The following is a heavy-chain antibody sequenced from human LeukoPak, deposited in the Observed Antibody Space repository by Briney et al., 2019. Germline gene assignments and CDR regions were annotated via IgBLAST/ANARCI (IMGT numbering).Heavy chain of an antibody. CDR2: INHSGST. J-gene: IGHJ2*01. CDR1: GGSFSGYY. Sequence: PSETLSLTCAVYGGSFSGYYWSWIRQPPGKGLEWIGEINHSGSTNYNPSLKSRVTISVDTSKNQFSLKLSSVTAADTAVYYCARGSRGIAAAGTHGPTYFDLWGRGTLVTVSS. CDR3: ARGSRGIAAAGTHGPTYFDL. D-gene: IGHD6-13*01. V-gene: IGHV4-34*01.